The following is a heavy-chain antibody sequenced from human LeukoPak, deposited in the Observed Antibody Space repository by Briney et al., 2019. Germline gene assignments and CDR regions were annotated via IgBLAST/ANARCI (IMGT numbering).Heavy chain of an antibody. Sequence: PSETLSLTCTVSGGSISSHYWSWIRQPAGKGLEWIGRIYTSGSTNYNPSLKSRVTMSVDTSRNQFSLRLSSVTAADTAVYYCAGEYDYVWGSYRYDYWGQGTLVTVSS. CDR1: GGSISSHY. J-gene: IGHJ4*02. CDR3: AGEYDYVWGSYRYDY. V-gene: IGHV4-4*07. D-gene: IGHD3-16*02. CDR2: IYTSGST.